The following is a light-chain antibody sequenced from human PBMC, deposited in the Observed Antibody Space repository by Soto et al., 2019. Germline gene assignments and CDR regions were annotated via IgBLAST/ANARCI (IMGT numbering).Light chain of an antibody. J-gene: IGKJ1*01. CDR3: RQYDIWPPT. Sequence: EIVMTQSPVSLAVSPGERATLSGRASQSVSTNLAWFQQKPGQTPRLLFNGASTRATGIPARFPGSGSGTAFILTISSLQSEDFAVYYCRQYDIWPPTFGQGTKVDIK. CDR1: QSVSTN. CDR2: GAS. V-gene: IGKV3-15*01.